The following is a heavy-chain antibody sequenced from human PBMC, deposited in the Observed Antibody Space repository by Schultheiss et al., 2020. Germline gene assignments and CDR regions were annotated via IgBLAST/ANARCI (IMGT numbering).Heavy chain of an antibody. CDR1: GYTFTSYD. D-gene: IGHD6-19*01. CDR2: MNPNSGNT. Sequence: ASVKVSCKASGYTFTSYDINWVRQATGQGLEWMGWMNPNSGNTGYAQKFQGRVTMTRNTSISTAYMELSSLRSEDTAVYYCATGVRDSSGREYFQHWGQGTLVTVSS. CDR3: ATGVRDSSGREYFQH. J-gene: IGHJ1*01. V-gene: IGHV1-8*01.